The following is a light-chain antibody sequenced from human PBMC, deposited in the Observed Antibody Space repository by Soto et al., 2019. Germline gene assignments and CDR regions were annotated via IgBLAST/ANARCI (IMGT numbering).Light chain of an antibody. V-gene: IGKV1-39*01. Sequence: DIQMTQSPSSLSASVGDRVTITCRASQSISTYLHWYQQKPGKAPKLLIYAASSLQSGVPSRFSGTGSGTDFTLTSSSLQPDDFATFFHQQSYYRPRTFGQGTRLEIK. CDR2: AAS. J-gene: IGKJ5*01. CDR1: QSISTY. CDR3: QQSYYRPRT.